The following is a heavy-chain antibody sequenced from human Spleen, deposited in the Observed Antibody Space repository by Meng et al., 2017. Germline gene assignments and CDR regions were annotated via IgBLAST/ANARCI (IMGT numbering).Heavy chain of an antibody. V-gene: IGHV4-4*02. CDR1: GASISSNNW. D-gene: IGHD7-27*01. J-gene: IGHJ3*02. Sequence: GSLRLSCAVSGASISSNNWWSWVRQSPGKGLEWIGEIYESGSTNYNPSLRSRVTISVDKSKNQFSLKLSSVTVADTAMYYCAVGTFDIWGQGTMVTVSS. CDR2: IYESGST. CDR3: AVGTFDI.